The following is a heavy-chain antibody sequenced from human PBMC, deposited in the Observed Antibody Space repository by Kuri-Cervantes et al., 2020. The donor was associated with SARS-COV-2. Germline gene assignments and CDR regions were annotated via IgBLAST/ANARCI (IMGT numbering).Heavy chain of an antibody. Sequence: LSLACAASGFTFSSYGMHWVRQAQGKGLEWVAFIRYDGSNKYYADSVKGRFTISRDNSKNTLYLQMNSLRAEDTAVYYCAKDPSPYSVLLWFGEFGFDYWGQGTLVTVSS. D-gene: IGHD3-10*01. V-gene: IGHV3-30*02. CDR3: AKDPSPYSVLLWFGEFGFDY. CDR2: IRYDGSNK. J-gene: IGHJ4*02. CDR1: GFTFSSYG.